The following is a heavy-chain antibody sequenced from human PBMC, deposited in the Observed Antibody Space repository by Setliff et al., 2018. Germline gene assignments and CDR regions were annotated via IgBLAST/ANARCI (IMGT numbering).Heavy chain of an antibody. CDR3: AGVPIPMVTPNWFDT. D-gene: IGHD4-4*01. CDR2: ISYDGNHQ. CDR1: GFTFSTYR. J-gene: IGHJ5*02. V-gene: IGHV3-30*04. Sequence: PGGSLRLSCAASGFTFSTYRMHWVRQAPGKGLEWVAGISYDGNHQYYADSVRGRFTISRDNSYYWLYLEINSLRVEDSAVFYCAGVPIPMVTPNWFDTWGQGALVTVSS.